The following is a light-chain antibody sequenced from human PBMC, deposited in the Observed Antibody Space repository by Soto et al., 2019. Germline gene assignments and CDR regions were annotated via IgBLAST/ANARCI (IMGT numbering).Light chain of an antibody. V-gene: IGKV3-11*01. CDR3: QQRSNWPLT. CDR1: QNVSSY. Sequence: ETVLTQSPATLSLSPGERATLSCRASQNVSSYLAGYQQKPSQAPRLLIYDASNRATGIPARFSGSGSGTDFTLTISSLEPEDFAVYYCQQRSNWPLTFGGGTKVDIK. J-gene: IGKJ4*01. CDR2: DAS.